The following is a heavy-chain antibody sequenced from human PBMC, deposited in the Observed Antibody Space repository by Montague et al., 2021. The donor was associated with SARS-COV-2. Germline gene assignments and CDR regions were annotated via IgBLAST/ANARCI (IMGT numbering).Heavy chain of an antibody. CDR2: IDWDDYR. V-gene: IGHV2-70*04. D-gene: IGHD3-9*01. J-gene: IGHJ4*02. CDR3: ARSYYDILTAYYTPFDY. CDR1: GFSLSTSGMR. Sequence: PALVKSTQTLTLTCTFSGFSLSTSGMRASWIRQPPGKALEWLARIDWDDYRFHSTSLKTRLTISKDTSKNQVVLTMTNMDPVDTATYYRARSYYDILTAYYTPFDYWGQGTLVTVSS.